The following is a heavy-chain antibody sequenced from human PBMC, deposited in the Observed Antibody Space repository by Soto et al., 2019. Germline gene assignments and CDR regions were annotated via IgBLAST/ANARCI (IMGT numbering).Heavy chain of an antibody. CDR3: PRGPEYGGTSAAFDV. V-gene: IGHV1-69*13. D-gene: IGHD4-17*01. CDR1: GGTFRTES. CDR2: ILPFFGTA. J-gene: IGHJ3*01. Sequence: QVHLVQSGAEVKKPGSSVKVSCKYSGGTFRTESINWVRQAPGQGPEWMGGILPFFGTADYAPRFQGRVTITADGAQTTAHMELTSLTSQDTAVYFCPRGPEYGGTSAAFDVWGQGTMVTVSS.